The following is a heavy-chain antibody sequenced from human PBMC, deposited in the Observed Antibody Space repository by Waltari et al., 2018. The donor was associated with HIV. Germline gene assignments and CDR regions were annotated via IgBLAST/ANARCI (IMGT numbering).Heavy chain of an antibody. CDR2: IKYDGTER. D-gene: IGHD2-2*01. V-gene: IGHV3-7*03. CDR1: GFTFTSNW. CDR3: ATSSSADAH. J-gene: IGHJ4*02. Sequence: EEQLVESGGGLVQPGESLRLSCGTSGFTFTSNWVRWFRQAPGKGLEWVASIKYDGTERKYADSVKGRFTISRDNAKTSLFLEMHNLRVEDTGIYSCATSSSADAHWGQGTLVTVSS.